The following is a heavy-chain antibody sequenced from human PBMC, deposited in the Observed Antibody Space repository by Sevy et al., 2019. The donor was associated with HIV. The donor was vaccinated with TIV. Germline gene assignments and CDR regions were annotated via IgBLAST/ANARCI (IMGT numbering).Heavy chain of an antibody. V-gene: IGHV1-18*01. J-gene: IGHJ6*02. D-gene: IGHD1-26*01. CDR2: ISPYDGDT. CDR3: TRDTWELLTGIAYYYSGMDV. CDR1: GYNFNIYT. Sequence: ASVKVSCQSSGYNFNIYTIHWVRQARGQGLEWVGRISPYDGDTDCAHNFHGRVSLTIDTSTCTAYLGLTSLRSDDTAVYFCTRDTWELLTGIAYYYSGMDVWGQGTTVTVSS.